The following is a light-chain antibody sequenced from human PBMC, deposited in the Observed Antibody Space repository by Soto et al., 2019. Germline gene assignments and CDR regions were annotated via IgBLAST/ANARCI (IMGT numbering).Light chain of an antibody. CDR1: QSVSSN. CDR3: QQYDKWPGT. Sequence: IVMTQSPAPLSVSPGERATLSCRSRQSVSSNVAWYQQKPRQAPRLLIYSASTMATGMPARFSGRGSGTEFTLTISSLQSEDFAVYYCQQYDKWPGTFGGGTKVEIK. CDR2: SAS. V-gene: IGKV3-15*01. J-gene: IGKJ4*01.